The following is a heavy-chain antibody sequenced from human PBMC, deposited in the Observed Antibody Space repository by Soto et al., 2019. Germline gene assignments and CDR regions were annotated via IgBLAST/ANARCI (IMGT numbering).Heavy chain of an antibody. Sequence: QVQLVQSGAEVTKPGSSVPVSCKASGGTFSSYAISWVRQAPGQGLEWMGGIIPIFGTANYAQKFQGRVTITADESTSTAYMELSSLRSEDTAVYYCARDDVDTAMPYGMDVWGQGTTVTVSS. CDR2: IIPIFGTA. CDR1: GGTFSSYA. J-gene: IGHJ6*02. D-gene: IGHD5-18*01. V-gene: IGHV1-69*12. CDR3: ARDDVDTAMPYGMDV.